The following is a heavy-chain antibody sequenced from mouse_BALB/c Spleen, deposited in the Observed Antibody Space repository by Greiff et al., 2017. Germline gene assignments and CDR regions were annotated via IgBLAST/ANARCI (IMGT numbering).Heavy chain of an antibody. CDR1: GFTFSSYG. CDR3: ASPIYYDYDGWYFDV. D-gene: IGHD2-4*01. V-gene: IGHV5-6*03. CDR2: ISSGGSYT. J-gene: IGHJ1*01. Sequence: EVKLVESVGGLVQPGGSLKLSCAASGFTFSSYGMSWVRQTPDKRLEWVATISSGGSYTYYPDSVKGRFTISRDNAKNTLYLQMSSLKSEDTAMYYCASPIYYDYDGWYFDVWGAGTTVTVSS.